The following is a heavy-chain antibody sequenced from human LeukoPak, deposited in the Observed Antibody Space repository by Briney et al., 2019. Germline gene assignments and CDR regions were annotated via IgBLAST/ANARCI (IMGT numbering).Heavy chain of an antibody. CDR1: GFSFNAYW. V-gene: IGHV3-7*01. CDR3: ATFGLVAALDL. Sequence: SGGSLRLSCAASGFSFNAYWMAWVRQAPGTGLEWVANINPAGSETFHVDPVKGRFSISRDHAKNLVYLQMNSLRAEDTAVYYCATFGLVAALDLWAQGTLVTVSS. CDR2: INPAGSET. J-gene: IGHJ4*02. D-gene: IGHD5-12*01.